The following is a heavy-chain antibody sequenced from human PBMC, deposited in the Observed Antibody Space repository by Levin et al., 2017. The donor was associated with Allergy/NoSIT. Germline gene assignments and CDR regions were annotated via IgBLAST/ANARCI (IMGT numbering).Heavy chain of an antibody. CDR1: GFSLSNARMG. CDR3: ARIRSDEYVWGSYRYGSYDYYDYGMDG. J-gene: IGHJ6*02. V-gene: IGHV2-26*01. Sequence: SGPTLVKPTETLTLTCTVSGFSLSNARMGVSWIRQPPGKALEWLAHIFSNDEKSYSTSLKSRLTISKDTSKSQVVLTMTNMDPVDTATYYCARIRSDEYVWGSYRYGSYDYYDYGMDGWGQGTTVTVSS. D-gene: IGHD3-16*02. CDR2: IFSNDEK.